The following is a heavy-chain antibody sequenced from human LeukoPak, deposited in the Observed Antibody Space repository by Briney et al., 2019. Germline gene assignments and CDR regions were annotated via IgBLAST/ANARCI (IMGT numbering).Heavy chain of an antibody. Sequence: GGSLRLSCAASGFTFSSYGMHWVRQAPGKGLEWVAVMSNDGSNKYYADSVKGRFTISRDNSKNTLYLQMNSLRAEDTAVYYCAKGLYSSGWYMDYWGQGTLVTVSS. D-gene: IGHD6-19*01. V-gene: IGHV3-30*18. CDR3: AKGLYSSGWYMDY. CDR2: MSNDGSNK. J-gene: IGHJ4*02. CDR1: GFTFSSYG.